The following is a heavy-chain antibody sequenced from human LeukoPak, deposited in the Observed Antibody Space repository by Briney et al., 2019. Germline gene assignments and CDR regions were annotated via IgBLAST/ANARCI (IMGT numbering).Heavy chain of an antibody. Sequence: PSETLSLTCTVSGGSISSYYWSWIRQPPGKGLEWIGYIYYSGSTNYNPSLKSRVTISVDTSKNQFSLKLSSVTAADTAVYYCARRRRYNWNDVGWFDPWGQGTLVTVSS. CDR3: ARRRRYNWNDVGWFDP. V-gene: IGHV4-59*08. CDR2: IYYSGST. D-gene: IGHD1-1*01. CDR1: GGSISSYY. J-gene: IGHJ5*02.